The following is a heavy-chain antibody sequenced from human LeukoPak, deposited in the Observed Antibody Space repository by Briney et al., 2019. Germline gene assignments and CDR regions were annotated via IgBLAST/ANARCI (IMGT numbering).Heavy chain of an antibody. J-gene: IGHJ6*02. D-gene: IGHD3-10*01. CDR3: ARVTRYYYGSGSRTYYYYGMDV. Sequence: SETLSLTRTVSGGSISSYYWSWIRQPPGKGLEWIGYIYYSGSTNYNPSLKSRVTISVDTSKNQFSLKLSSVTAADTAVYYCARVTRYYYGSGSRTYYYYGMDVWGQGTTVTVSS. CDR1: GGSISSYY. V-gene: IGHV4-59*01. CDR2: IYYSGST.